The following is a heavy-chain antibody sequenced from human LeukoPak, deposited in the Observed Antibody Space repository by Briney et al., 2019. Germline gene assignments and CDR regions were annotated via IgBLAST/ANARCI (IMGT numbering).Heavy chain of an antibody. V-gene: IGHV3-30*18. CDR1: GFTFSSYG. CDR3: ANAEVERMVRGVISLRRFDY. CDR2: ISYDGSNK. J-gene: IGHJ4*02. D-gene: IGHD3-10*01. Sequence: GGALRLSCAASGFTFSSYGMPWVRQAPGKGLEWGAVISYDGSNKYYAHSGKGRFTISRDNSKNTLYLQMNSLRAEDTAVYYCANAEVERMVRGVISLRRFDYWGQGTVVTVPS.